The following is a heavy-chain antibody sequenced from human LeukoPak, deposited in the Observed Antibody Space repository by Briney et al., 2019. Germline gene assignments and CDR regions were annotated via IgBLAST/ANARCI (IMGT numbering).Heavy chain of an antibody. CDR3: ARDCCGYRSWFAP. V-gene: IGHV4-39*07. Sequence: PSETLSLTCTVSGGSIIRDDFDWGWIRQPPGKGLEWIGSIFYSGNTYYNSSLKSRVTISVDKSKNQFSLILTSVTAADTAVYYCARDCCGYRSWFAPWSQGTLVTVSS. CDR2: IFYSGNT. D-gene: IGHD6-25*01. CDR1: GGSIIRDDFD. J-gene: IGHJ5*02.